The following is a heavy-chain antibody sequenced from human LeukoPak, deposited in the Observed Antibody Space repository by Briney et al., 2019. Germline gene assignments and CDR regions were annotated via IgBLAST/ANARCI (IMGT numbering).Heavy chain of an antibody. D-gene: IGHD4-23*01. V-gene: IGHV3-23*01. CDR2: ISGSGGST. J-gene: IGHJ3*02. CDR3: AKAETLRWYLNDAFDI. CDR1: GFTFSGYG. Sequence: PGGSLRLSCAASGFTFSGYGMSWVRHAPGKGLKWVSAISGSGGSTYYADPVKGRFTISRDNSKNTLYLQMNSLRAEDTAVYYCAKAETLRWYLNDAFDIWGQGTMVTVSS.